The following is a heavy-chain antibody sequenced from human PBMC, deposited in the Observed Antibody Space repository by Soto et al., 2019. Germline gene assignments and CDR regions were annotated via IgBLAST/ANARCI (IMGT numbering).Heavy chain of an antibody. D-gene: IGHD3-3*01. V-gene: IGHV1-69*06. CDR3: ASPIDGVIFLEWLPFDG. Sequence: QVQLVQSGAEVKKPGSSGRVSGKSSGGTVSSYSLSWLRQAPGQGLEWVGGILPLRQKPKYAQKFQGRVTISVDKSTNTGYMDLTRLTSEDTAVYYCASPIDGVIFLEWLPFDGWGQGTLVTVSS. J-gene: IGHJ5*02. CDR2: ILPLRQKP. CDR1: GGTVSSYS.